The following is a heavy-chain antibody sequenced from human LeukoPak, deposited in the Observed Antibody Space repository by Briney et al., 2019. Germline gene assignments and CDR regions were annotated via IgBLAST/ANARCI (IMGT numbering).Heavy chain of an antibody. CDR2: INSDGSST. CDR1: GLTFGSYW. V-gene: IGHV3-74*01. D-gene: IGHD1-26*01. CDR3: ARRSSGSPPYYFGY. Sequence: GGSLRLSCAASGLTFGSYWMHWVRQAPGKGLVWVSRINSDGSSTSYADSVKGRFTISRDNAKNTLYLQVNSLRAEDTAVYYCARRSSGSPPYYFGYWGQGTLVTVSS. J-gene: IGHJ4*02.